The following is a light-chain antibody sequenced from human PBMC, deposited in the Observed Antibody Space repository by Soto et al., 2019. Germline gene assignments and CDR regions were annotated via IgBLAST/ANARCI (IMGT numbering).Light chain of an antibody. J-gene: IGKJ1*01. CDR1: QGIGIY. CDR2: AAS. CDR3: QKYNSAPRT. Sequence: DIQMTQSPCSLSASLGDRVTITCRTSQGIGIYLAWYQQKPGKVPKLLIYAASTLQSGVPSRFSGRGSGTDFTLTISSLQPEDVATYYCQKYNSAPRTFGQGIRVEI. V-gene: IGKV1-27*01.